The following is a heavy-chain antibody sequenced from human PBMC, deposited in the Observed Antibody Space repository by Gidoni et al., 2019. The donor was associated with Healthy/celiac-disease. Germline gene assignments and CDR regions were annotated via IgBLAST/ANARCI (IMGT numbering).Heavy chain of an antibody. Sequence: EVPLLESGGGLVQPGGSLRLSCAASGFTFSSYAMSWVRQAPGKGLEWVSAISGSGGSTDYADSVKGRFTISRDNSKNTLYLQMNSLRAEDTAVYYCAKAFWSAEGPFDYWGQGTLVTVSS. CDR2: ISGSGGST. J-gene: IGHJ4*02. V-gene: IGHV3-23*01. CDR3: AKAFWSAEGPFDY. D-gene: IGHD3-3*01. CDR1: GFTFSSYA.